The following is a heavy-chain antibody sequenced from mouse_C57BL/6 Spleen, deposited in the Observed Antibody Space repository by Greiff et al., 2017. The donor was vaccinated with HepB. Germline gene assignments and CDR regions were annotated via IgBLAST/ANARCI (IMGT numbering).Heavy chain of an antibody. CDR1: GFTFTDYY. D-gene: IGHD1-1*01. CDR2: IRNKANGYTT. Sequence: EVKLVESGGGLVQPGGSLSLSCAASGFTFTDYYMSWVRQPPGKALEWLGFIRNKANGYTTEYSASVKGRFTISRDNSQSILYLQMNALRAEDSATYYCARHYYSVYFDYWGQGTTLTVSS. J-gene: IGHJ2*01. V-gene: IGHV7-3*01. CDR3: ARHYYSVYFDY.